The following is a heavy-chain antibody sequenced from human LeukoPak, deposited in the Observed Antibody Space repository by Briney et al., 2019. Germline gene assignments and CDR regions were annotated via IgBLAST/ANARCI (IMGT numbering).Heavy chain of an antibody. Sequence: GGSLRLSCAASGFTFSSYSMNWVRQAPGKGLEWVSSISSSSSYIYYADSVKGRFTISRDNAKNLLYLQMNSLRAEDTAVYYCARDQDYDILTGYDAEDYWGQGTLVTVSS. V-gene: IGHV3-21*01. J-gene: IGHJ4*02. CDR1: GFTFSSYS. D-gene: IGHD3-9*01. CDR2: ISSSSSYI. CDR3: ARDQDYDILTGYDAEDY.